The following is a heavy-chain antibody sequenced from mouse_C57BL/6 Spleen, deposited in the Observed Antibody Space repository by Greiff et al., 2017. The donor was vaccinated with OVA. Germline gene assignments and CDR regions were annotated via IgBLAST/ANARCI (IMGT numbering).Heavy chain of an antibody. CDR3: ARAGDYDYDGGIDY. V-gene: IGHV1-18*01. J-gene: IGHJ2*01. Sequence: VQLKQSGPELVKPGASVKIPCKASGYTFTDYNMDWVKQSHGKSLEWIGDINPNNGGTIYNQKFKGKATLTVDKSSSTAYMELRSRTSEDTAVDYCARAGDYDYDGGIDYWGQGTTLTVSS. CDR1: GYTFTDYN. D-gene: IGHD2-4*01. CDR2: INPNNGGT.